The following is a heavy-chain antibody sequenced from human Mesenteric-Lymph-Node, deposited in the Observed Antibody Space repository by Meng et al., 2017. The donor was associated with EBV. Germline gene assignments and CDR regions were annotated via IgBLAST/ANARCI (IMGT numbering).Heavy chain of an antibody. J-gene: IGHJ5*02. CDR1: GGSFIGYF. D-gene: IGHD2-8*02. Sequence: GQLQQGGQGLLKPSETLSLTLPVYGGSFIGYFWSWIRQPQGKGLEWIGEINHSGSTNYNPSLKSRVTISVDTSKNQFSLKLSSVTAADTAVYYCARIIGYCTGGVCYGDWFDPWGQGTLVTVSS. V-gene: IGHV4-34*01. CDR2: INHSGST. CDR3: ARIIGYCTGGVCYGDWFDP.